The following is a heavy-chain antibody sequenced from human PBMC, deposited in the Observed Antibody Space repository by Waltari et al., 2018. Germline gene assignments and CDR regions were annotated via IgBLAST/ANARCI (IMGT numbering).Heavy chain of an antibody. V-gene: IGHV1-69*15. J-gene: IGHJ3*02. D-gene: IGHD6-6*01. CDR3: ANILGPYSSSLDHAFDI. Sequence: QVQLVQSGAEVKKPGSSVKVSCKASGGTFSSYAISWVRQAPGQGLEWMGRIIPIFGTANYAQKFQGRVTITADESTSTAYMELSSLRSEDTAVYYCANILGPYSSSLDHAFDIWGQGTMVTVSS. CDR1: GGTFSSYA. CDR2: IIPIFGTA.